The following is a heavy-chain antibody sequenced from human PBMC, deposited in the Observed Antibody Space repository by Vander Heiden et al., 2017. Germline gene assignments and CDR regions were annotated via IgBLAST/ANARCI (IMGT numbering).Heavy chain of an antibody. V-gene: IGHV3-23*01. CDR2: ISGSGGST. CDR3: AKDQYSSGYYGGDDAFDI. D-gene: IGHD3-22*01. CDR1: GFTFSSYA. Sequence: EVQLLESGGGLVQPGGSLRLSCSAPGFTFSSYATSWFRQAQWKGLEWVSAISGSGGSTYYADSVKGRFTISRDNSKNTLYLQMNSLRAEDTAVYYCAKDQYSSGYYGGDDAFDIWGQGTMVTVSS. J-gene: IGHJ3*02.